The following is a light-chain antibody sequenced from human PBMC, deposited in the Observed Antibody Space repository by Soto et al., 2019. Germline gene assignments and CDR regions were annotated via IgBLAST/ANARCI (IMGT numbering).Light chain of an antibody. CDR3: QQYGSSGT. CDR2: DAS. CDR1: QGVSSSY. Sequence: EIVLTQSPATLSLSPGERATLSCGASQGVSSSYLAWHQQKPGLAPRLLVYDASSRATGIPDRFSGSGSGTDFTLTISRLEPEDFAVYYCQQYGSSGTFGQGTKVDIK. J-gene: IGKJ1*01. V-gene: IGKV3D-20*01.